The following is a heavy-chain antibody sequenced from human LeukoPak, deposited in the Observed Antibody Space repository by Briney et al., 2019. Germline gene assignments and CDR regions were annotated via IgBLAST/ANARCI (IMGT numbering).Heavy chain of an antibody. CDR2: INPNSGGT. D-gene: IGHD3-10*01. CDR3: ARDLDYYGSGSYGD. CDR1: GYTFTGYY. V-gene: IGHV1-2*06. Sequence: ASVKVSCKASGYTFTGYYMHWVRQAPGQGLEWMGRINPNSGGTNYAQKFQGRVTMTRDTSIGTAYMELSRLRSDDTAVYYCARDLDYYGSGSYGDWGQGTLVTVSS. J-gene: IGHJ4*02.